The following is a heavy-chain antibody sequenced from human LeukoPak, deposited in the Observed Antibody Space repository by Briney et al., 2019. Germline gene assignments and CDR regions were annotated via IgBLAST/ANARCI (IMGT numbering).Heavy chain of an antibody. CDR1: GGTFSSYA. D-gene: IGHD1-7*01. CDR2: IIPIFGTA. CDR3: ARDNYAGANWFDP. Sequence: SVKVSCKASGGTFSSYAISRVRQAPGQGLEWMGGIIPIFGTANYAQKFQGRVTITTDESTSTAYMELSSLRSEDTAVYYCARDNYAGANWFDPWGQGTLVTVSS. V-gene: IGHV1-69*05. J-gene: IGHJ5*02.